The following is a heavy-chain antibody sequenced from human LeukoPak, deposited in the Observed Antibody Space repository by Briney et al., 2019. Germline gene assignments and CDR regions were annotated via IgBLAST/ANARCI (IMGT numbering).Heavy chain of an antibody. J-gene: IGHJ4*02. Sequence: GASVKVSCKASGYTFTSYDINWVRQATGQGLEWMGRINPNSGGTNYAQKFQGRVTMTRDTSISTAYMELSRLRSDDTAVYYCARDSEYDYWGQGTLVTVSS. CDR2: INPNSGGT. CDR3: ARDSEYDY. D-gene: IGHD2/OR15-2a*01. V-gene: IGHV1-2*06. CDR1: GYTFTSYD.